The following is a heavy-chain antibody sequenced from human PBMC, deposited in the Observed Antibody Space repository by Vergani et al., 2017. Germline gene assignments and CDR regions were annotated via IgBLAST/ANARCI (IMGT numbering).Heavy chain of an antibody. Sequence: QVQLVESGGGVVQPGRSLRLSCAASGFTFSSYAMHWVRQAPGKGLEWVAVISYDGSNKYYADSVKGRFTISRDNSKNTLYLQMNSLRAEDTAVYYCARSRPDPGYSSSWYGYYFDYWGQGTLVTVSS. D-gene: IGHD6-13*01. J-gene: IGHJ4*02. CDR3: ARSRPDPGYSSSWYGYYFDY. V-gene: IGHV3-30-3*01. CDR2: ISYDGSNK. CDR1: GFTFSSYA.